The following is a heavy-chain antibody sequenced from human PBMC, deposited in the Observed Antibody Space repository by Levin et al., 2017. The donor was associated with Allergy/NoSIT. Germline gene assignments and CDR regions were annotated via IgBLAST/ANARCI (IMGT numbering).Heavy chain of an antibody. CDR1: GGTFSSYA. CDR2: IIPIFGTA. D-gene: IGHD3-22*01. V-gene: IGHV1-69*13. Sequence: SVKVSCKASGGTFSSYAISWVRQAPGQGLEWMGGIIPIFGTANYAQKFQGRVTITADESTSTAYMELSSLRSEDTAVYYCARDYDSSGSFDYWGQGTLVTVSS. CDR3: ARDYDSSGSFDY. J-gene: IGHJ4*02.